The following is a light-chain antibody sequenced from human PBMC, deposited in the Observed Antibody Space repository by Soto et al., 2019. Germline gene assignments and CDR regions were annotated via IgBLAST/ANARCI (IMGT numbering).Light chain of an antibody. Sequence: EIVMTQSPVTLSLSPGERATLSCRASQSVSSSLAWYQHKPGQAPRLLIYGASTRATGIPARFSGSGSGTEFTPTISSLQSEDFAVYYCHQYNNWPPGTFGQGTNLEIK. CDR2: GAS. J-gene: IGKJ2*02. CDR3: HQYNNWPPGT. V-gene: IGKV3-15*01. CDR1: QSVSSS.